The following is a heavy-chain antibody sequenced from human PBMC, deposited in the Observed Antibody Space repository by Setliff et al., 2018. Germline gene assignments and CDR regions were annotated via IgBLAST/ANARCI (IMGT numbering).Heavy chain of an antibody. CDR2: INPNTGNP. CDR3: ARGTRFGTSKYRGDYYMDV. D-gene: IGHD3-16*01. V-gene: IGHV7-4-1*02. J-gene: IGHJ6*03. CDR1: GYTFTTYA. Sequence: GAPVKVSCKASGYTFTTYAITWMRQAPGQELESMGCINPNTGNPDYAQRFTGRFVFSLDTSVSTAYLQLSSLKAADTAIYYCARGTRFGTSKYRGDYYMDVWGKGTTVTVSS.